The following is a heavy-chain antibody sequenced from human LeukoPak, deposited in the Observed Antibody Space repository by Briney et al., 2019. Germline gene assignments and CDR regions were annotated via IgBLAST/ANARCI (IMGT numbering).Heavy chain of an antibody. D-gene: IGHD1-26*01. CDR3: STVPIEWAELGFDY. J-gene: IGHJ4*02. V-gene: IGHV3-15*01. CDR2: IKSKTDGGTT. Sequence: GGSPRLSCAASGFTFSNAWMSWVRQAPGKGLEWVGRIKSKTDGGTTESAAPVKGRFTISRDDSKNTLYLQMNSLKTEDTAVYYCSTVPIEWAELGFDYWGQGTLLTVSS. CDR1: GFTFSNAW.